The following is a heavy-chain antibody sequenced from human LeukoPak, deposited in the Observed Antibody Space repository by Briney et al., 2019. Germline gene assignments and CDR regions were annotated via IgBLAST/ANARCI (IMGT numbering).Heavy chain of an antibody. J-gene: IGHJ6*02. D-gene: IGHD5-24*01. CDR1: GFTFSDYS. CDR3: AKACLVATTPGRGMDV. Sequence: GGSLRLSCAASGFTFSDYSMSWVRQVPGKGLEWVAAVGHNAAGTYYADSVKGRFTISRDNSRNTMYLQMNSLTAEDTAVYYCAKACLVATTPGRGMDVWGQGTTVAVSS. V-gene: IGHV3-23*01. CDR2: VGHNAAGT.